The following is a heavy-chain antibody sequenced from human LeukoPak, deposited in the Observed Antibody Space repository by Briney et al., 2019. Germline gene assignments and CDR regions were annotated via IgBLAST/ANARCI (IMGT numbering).Heavy chain of an antibody. CDR3: ARDRGWGLRFLDY. Sequence: PGGSLRLSYAASGFTFSSYWMTWVRQAPGKGLEWVANIKQDGSEKYYVDSVKGRFTISRDNAKNSLYLQMDSLRAEDTAMYFCARDRGWGLRFLDYWGQGTLVTVSS. D-gene: IGHD4-17*01. CDR2: IKQDGSEK. J-gene: IGHJ4*02. CDR1: GFTFSSYW. V-gene: IGHV3-7*01.